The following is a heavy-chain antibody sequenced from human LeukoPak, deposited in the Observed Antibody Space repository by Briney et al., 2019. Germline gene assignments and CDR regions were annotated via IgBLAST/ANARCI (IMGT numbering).Heavy chain of an antibody. V-gene: IGHV4-59*01. Sequence: SETLSLTCTVSGGFISIYYWNWIRQPPGKELEWIGYIYYSGKTNYNASLKSRVTISVDTSKNQFSLNLNSVTAADTAVYFCARGATVTRFDYWGQGTLVTVSS. J-gene: IGHJ4*02. D-gene: IGHD4-17*01. CDR1: GGFISIYY. CDR3: ARGATVTRFDY. CDR2: IYYSGKT.